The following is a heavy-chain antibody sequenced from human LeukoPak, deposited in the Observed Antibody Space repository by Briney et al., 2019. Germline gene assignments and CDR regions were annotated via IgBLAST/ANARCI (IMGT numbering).Heavy chain of an antibody. J-gene: IGHJ4*02. CDR1: GGTFSSYA. Sequence: GASVKVSCKASGGTFSSYAISWVRQAPGQGLEWMGGITPIFGTAKYAQKVQGRVTMSTDESTSTAYMELSSLRSEDTAVYYCAKDVRGGDRAIEPIDYWGQGTLVTVSS. CDR3: AKDVRGGDRAIEPIDY. D-gene: IGHD5-18*01. V-gene: IGHV1-69*05. CDR2: ITPIFGTA.